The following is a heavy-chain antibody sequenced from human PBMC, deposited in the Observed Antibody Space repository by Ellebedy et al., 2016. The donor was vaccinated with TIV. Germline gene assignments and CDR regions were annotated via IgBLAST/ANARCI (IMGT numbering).Heavy chain of an antibody. CDR3: ARIPLVQWVLRGSWFDP. J-gene: IGHJ5*02. CDR1: GGSMSDGSYY. D-gene: IGHD1-26*01. Sequence: MPSETLSLTCTVSGGSMSDGSYYWGWIRQPPGKGLEWLGSIYYSESTYYNPSLKSRVTIFVDTSKNQFSLKLSSVTAADTAVYWCARIPLVQWVLRGSWFDPWGQGTLVTVSS. V-gene: IGHV4-39*01. CDR2: IYYSEST.